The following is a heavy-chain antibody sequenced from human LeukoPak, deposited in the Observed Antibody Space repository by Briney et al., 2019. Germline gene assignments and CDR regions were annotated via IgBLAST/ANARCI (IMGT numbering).Heavy chain of an antibody. Sequence: SQTLSLTCTVSGGSISSGTYYWNWIRQPAGKGLEWIGRIYTSGSTNYNPSLKSRVTMSVDTSKNQFSLKLSSVTAADTAVYYCARGLVPFVNWGQGTLVTVSS. V-gene: IGHV4-61*02. D-gene: IGHD3/OR15-3a*01. CDR3: ARGLVPFVN. J-gene: IGHJ4*02. CDR1: GGSISSGTYY. CDR2: IYTSGST.